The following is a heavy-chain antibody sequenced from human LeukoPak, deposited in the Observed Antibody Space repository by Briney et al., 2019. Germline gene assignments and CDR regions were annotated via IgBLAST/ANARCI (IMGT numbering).Heavy chain of an antibody. J-gene: IGHJ5*02. Sequence: PGGSLRLSCAASGFTFSSYGMHGVRQAPGKGLEWVAVIWYDGSYKYYADSVKGRFTISRENSNNTLYLQMNSLRAEDTAVYYCARDNGGYNWFDPWGQGTLVTVSS. CDR3: ARDNGGYNWFDP. CDR2: IWYDGSYK. V-gene: IGHV3-33*01. CDR1: GFTFSSYG. D-gene: IGHD2-8*01.